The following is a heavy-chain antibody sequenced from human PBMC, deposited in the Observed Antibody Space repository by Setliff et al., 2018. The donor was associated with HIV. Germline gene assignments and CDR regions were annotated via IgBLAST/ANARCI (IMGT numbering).Heavy chain of an antibody. J-gene: IGHJ5*02. CDR1: GGSISSHY. CDR2: IYYSGST. CDR3: ARSDPGDSGSLDDWFDP. Sequence: PSETLSLTCTVSGGSISSHYWSWIRQPPGKRLEWIGYIYYSGSTNYNPSLKSRVTISVDTSKNQFSLKLTSVTAPDTAVYYCARSDPGDSGSLDDWFDPWGQGTLVTVSS. D-gene: IGHD3-10*01. V-gene: IGHV4-59*11.